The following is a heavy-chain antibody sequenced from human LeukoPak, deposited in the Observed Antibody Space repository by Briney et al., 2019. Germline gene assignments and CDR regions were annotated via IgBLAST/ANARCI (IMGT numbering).Heavy chain of an antibody. D-gene: IGHD3-3*01. CDR3: ARHSSVTYYDFWSGENDYYFDY. J-gene: IGHJ4*02. Sequence: GESLKISCKGSGYRFTSYWIGWVRQMPGKGLEWMGIIYPGDSDTRYSPSFQGQVTISADKSISTAYLQWSSLKASDTAMYYCARHSSVTYYDFWSGENDYYFDYWGQGTLVTVSS. CDR1: GYRFTSYW. V-gene: IGHV5-51*01. CDR2: IYPGDSDT.